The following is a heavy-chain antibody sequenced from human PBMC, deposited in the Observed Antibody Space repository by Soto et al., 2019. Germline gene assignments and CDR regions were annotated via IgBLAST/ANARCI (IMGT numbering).Heavy chain of an antibody. CDR3: TSDTSGLRDT. V-gene: IGHV3-74*01. CDR2: INPAGTIT. CDR1: GFPFSHYW. Sequence: GGSLRLSCAASGFPFSHYWMHWVRQTPGKGLVWVSRINPAGTITNYADSVEGRFTISRDNADSALFLQMNSLSAEDTAIYYCTSDTSGLRDTWGQGTLVTVSS. J-gene: IGHJ5*02. D-gene: IGHD1-1*01.